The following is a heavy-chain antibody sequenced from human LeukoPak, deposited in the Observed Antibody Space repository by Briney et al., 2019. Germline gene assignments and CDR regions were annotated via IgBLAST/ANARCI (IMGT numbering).Heavy chain of an antibody. V-gene: IGHV1-24*01. D-gene: IGHD6-13*01. CDR2: FDPEDGET. J-gene: IGHJ4*02. CDR1: GYTLTELS. Sequence: ASVKVSCKVSGYTLTELSVHWVRQAPGKGLEWMGGFDPEDGETIYAQKFQGRVTMTEDTSTDTAYMELSSLRSEDTAVYYCATEETLAAAGVFDYWGQGTLVTVSS. CDR3: ATEETLAAAGVFDY.